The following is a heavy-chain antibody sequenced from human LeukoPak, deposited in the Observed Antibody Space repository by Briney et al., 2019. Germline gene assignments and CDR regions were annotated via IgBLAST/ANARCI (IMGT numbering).Heavy chain of an antibody. J-gene: IGHJ5*02. CDR1: GYTFTSYG. V-gene: IGHV1-18*04. CDR2: INPNSGGT. Sequence: ASVKVSCKASGYTFTSYGISWVRQAPGQGLEWMGWINPNSGGTNYAQKFQGRVTITADESASTAYMELSSLRSEDTAVYYCARGGRPYYDILTGYTELGTWGQGTLVTVSS. D-gene: IGHD3-9*01. CDR3: ARGGRPYYDILTGYTELGT.